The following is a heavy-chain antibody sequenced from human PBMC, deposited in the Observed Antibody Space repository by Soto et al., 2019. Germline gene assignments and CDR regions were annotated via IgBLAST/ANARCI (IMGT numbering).Heavy chain of an antibody. D-gene: IGHD2-15*01. CDR1: GYTYTSYY. V-gene: IGHV1-46*01. Sequence: QVQLVQSGAEVKKPGASVKVSCKASGYTYTSYYMHWVRQAPGQELEWMGIINPSGGSTSYAQKFQGRVTMTRDTSTSTVYMELSSLRSEDTAVYYCARESRLGDCSGGSCPFDYWGQGTLVTVSS. CDR3: ARESRLGDCSGGSCPFDY. CDR2: INPSGGST. J-gene: IGHJ4*02.